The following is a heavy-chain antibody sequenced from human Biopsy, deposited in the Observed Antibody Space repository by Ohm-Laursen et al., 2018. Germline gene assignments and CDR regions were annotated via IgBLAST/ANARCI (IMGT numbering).Heavy chain of an antibody. Sequence: SETLSLTCTASGGSISSSTTYYWAWLRQPPGKGLEWIGSIYNTETTFYNPPLKSRVTISVDTSTNQFSLKVSSVTAADTALYFCARHPTGFWFDPWGHGTLVTVSS. V-gene: IGHV4-39*01. CDR1: GGSISSSTTYY. CDR3: ARHPTGFWFDP. J-gene: IGHJ5*02. CDR2: IYNTETT.